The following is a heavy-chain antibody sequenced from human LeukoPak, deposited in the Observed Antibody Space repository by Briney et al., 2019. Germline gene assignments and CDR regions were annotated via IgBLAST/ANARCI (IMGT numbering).Heavy chain of an antibody. CDR1: GFTFSNYA. J-gene: IGHJ4*02. CDR3: AKVNQWERTI. D-gene: IGHD1-26*01. Sequence: PGGSLRLSCAASGFTFSNYAMHWVRQAPGKGLEWVAAISYDGSDKYYADSVKGRFTISRDNSKNTLYLQMNSLRAEDTAVYYCAKVNQWERTIWGQGTLVTVSS. V-gene: IGHV3-30*04. CDR2: ISYDGSDK.